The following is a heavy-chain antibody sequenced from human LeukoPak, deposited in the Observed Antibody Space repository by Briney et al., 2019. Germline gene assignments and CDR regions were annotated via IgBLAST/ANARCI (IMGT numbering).Heavy chain of an antibody. CDR1: GFTVSSNY. CDR3: ARDLYSSSSSYIDY. CDR2: IKRDGSEK. Sequence: GGSLRLSCAASGFTVSSNYMSWVRQAPGKGLEWVANIKRDGSEKYYVDSVKGRFTISRDNAKNSLYLQMNSLRAEDTAVYYCARDLYSSSSSYIDYWGQGTLVTVSS. J-gene: IGHJ4*02. V-gene: IGHV3-7*01. D-gene: IGHD6-6*01.